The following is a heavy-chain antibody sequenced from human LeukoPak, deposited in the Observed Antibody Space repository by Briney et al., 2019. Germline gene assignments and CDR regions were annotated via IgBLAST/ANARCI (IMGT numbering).Heavy chain of an antibody. CDR1: GLAFSAYK. D-gene: IGHD2-15*01. V-gene: IGHV3-74*01. CDR3: AVGGSPGY. Sequence: GGSLRLSCAASGLAFSAYKMHWVRQAPRKGLVWVSRISTDGYSTDYADFVQGRFTASRDNTKNTWSLEMNSLRAEDTAVYYCAVGGSPGYWGQGTLVTVSS. J-gene: IGHJ4*02. CDR2: ISTDGYST.